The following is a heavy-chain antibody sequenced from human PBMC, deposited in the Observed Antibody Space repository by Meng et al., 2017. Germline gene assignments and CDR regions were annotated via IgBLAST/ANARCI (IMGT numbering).Heavy chain of an antibody. D-gene: IGHD5-18*01. Sequence: QVTLPQWGAGLLKPSESLSLTCAVYGGSFSGYYWSWIRQPPGKGLEWIGEINHSGSTNYNPSLKSRVTISVDTSKNQFSLKLSSVTAADTAVYYCASSGYSYGYRFDYWGQGTLVTVSS. CDR2: INHSGST. V-gene: IGHV4-34*01. CDR1: GGSFSGYY. J-gene: IGHJ4*02. CDR3: ASSGYSYGYRFDY.